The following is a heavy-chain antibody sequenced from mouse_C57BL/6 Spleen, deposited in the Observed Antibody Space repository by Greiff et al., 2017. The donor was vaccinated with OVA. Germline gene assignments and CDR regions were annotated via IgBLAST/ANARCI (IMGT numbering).Heavy chain of an antibody. J-gene: IGHJ4*01. CDR3: ARDYYGSSPSYAMDY. CDR1: GFTFSDYG. Sequence: EVKVEESGGGLVKPGGSLKLSCAASGFTFSDYGMHWVRQAPEKGLEWVAYISSGSSTIYYADTVKGRFTISRDNAKNTLFLQMTSLRSEDTAMYYCARDYYGSSPSYAMDYWGQGTSVTVSS. V-gene: IGHV5-17*01. D-gene: IGHD1-1*01. CDR2: ISSGSSTI.